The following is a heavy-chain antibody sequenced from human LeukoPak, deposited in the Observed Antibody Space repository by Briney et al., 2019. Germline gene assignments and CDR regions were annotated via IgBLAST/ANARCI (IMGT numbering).Heavy chain of an antibody. CDR2: ISAYNVKT. J-gene: IGHJ6*03. V-gene: IGHV1-18*04. CDR1: GYTFTSYY. D-gene: IGHD2-2*01. Sequence: ASVKVSCKASGYTFTSYYMHWVRQAPGQGLEWMGWISAYNVKTTYAQKLQGRVTITRDTSASTAYMELSSLRSEDTAVYYCARDGRDIVVVPAANEDYYYYMDVWGKGTTVTVSS. CDR3: ARDGRDIVVVPAANEDYYYYMDV.